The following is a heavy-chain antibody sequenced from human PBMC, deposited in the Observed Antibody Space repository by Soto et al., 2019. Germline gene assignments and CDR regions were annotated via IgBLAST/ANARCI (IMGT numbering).Heavy chain of an antibody. CDR2: IIPLFGTA. Sequence: SVKVSCKAAGYTFSGCYIHWVRQAPGQGLEWMGGIIPLFGTAKYAQNFQGRITITADESTNTAYMELRSMRSQDTAVYYCARGVHYDSSGYYYF. J-gene: IGHJ6*01. CDR1: GYTFSGCY. V-gene: IGHV1-69*13. CDR3: ARGVHYDSSGYYYF. D-gene: IGHD3-22*01.